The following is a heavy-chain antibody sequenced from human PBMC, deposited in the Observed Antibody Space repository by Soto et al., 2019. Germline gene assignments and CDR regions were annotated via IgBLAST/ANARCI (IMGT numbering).Heavy chain of an antibody. CDR3: ARGAGGDAFDI. CDR2: IIPILGIA. D-gene: IGHD3-10*01. V-gene: IGHV1-69*02. Sequence: QVQLVQSGAEVKKPGSSVKVSCKASGGTFSSYTISWVRQAPGQGLEWMGRIIPILGIANYAQKFQGRVTITEDKSTRTVYMEMSSLRAEDTAVYYCARGAGGDAFDIWGQGTMVTVSS. J-gene: IGHJ3*02. CDR1: GGTFSSYT.